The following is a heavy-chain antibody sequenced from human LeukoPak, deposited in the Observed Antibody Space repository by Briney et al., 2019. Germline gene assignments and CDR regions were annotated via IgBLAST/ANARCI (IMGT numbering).Heavy chain of an antibody. CDR3: AREGRAIQLWFSDYYYGMDV. Sequence: GGSLRLSCAASGFTFSSYWMSWVRQAPGKGLEWVAVISYDGSNKYYADSVKGRFTFSRDNSKNTLYLQMNSLRAEDTAVYYCAREGRAIQLWFSDYYYGMDVWGQGTTVTVSS. CDR2: ISYDGSNK. V-gene: IGHV3-30-3*01. CDR1: GFTFSSYW. D-gene: IGHD5-18*01. J-gene: IGHJ6*02.